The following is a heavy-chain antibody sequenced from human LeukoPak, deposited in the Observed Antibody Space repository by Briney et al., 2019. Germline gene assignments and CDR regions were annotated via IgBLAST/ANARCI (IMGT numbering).Heavy chain of an antibody. D-gene: IGHD6-13*01. CDR1: GFTFSSYW. J-gene: IGHJ6*03. CDR2: IKQDGSEK. CDR3: AKDGIAAAGTGYMDV. V-gene: IGHV3-7*01. Sequence: GGSLRLSCAASGFTFSSYWMSWVRQAPGKGLEWVANIKQDGSEKYYVDSVKGRFTISRDNSKNTLYLQMNSLRAEDTAVYYCAKDGIAAAGTGYMDVWGKGTTVTISS.